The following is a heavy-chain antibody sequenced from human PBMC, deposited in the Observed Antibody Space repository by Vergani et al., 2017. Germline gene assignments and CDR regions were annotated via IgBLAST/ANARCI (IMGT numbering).Heavy chain of an antibody. J-gene: IGHJ1*01. Sequence: QVHLVESGGGVVQPGRSLRLSCVVSGFTSSYYGMHWVRQAPGKGLEGVAVISYDGTQKYYADSVKGRFTISRDKSKSTLYLQMNSLRTEDTAVYYCATKSCCTPGCQIGYFREWGQGTLVTVSS. V-gene: IGHV3-30*03. CDR1: GFTSSYYG. CDR2: ISYDGTQK. CDR3: ATKSCCTPGCQIGYFRE. D-gene: IGHD2-15*01.